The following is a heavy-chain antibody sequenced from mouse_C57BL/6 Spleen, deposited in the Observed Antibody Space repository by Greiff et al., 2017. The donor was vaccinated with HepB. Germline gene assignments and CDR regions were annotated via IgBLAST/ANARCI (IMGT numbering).Heavy chain of an antibody. J-gene: IGHJ3*01. CDR3: ARAYYDSSYLFAC. V-gene: IGHV1-64*01. D-gene: IGHD1-1*01. CDR1: GYTFTSYW. Sequence: QVQLQQPGAELVKPGASVKLSCKASGYTFTSYWMHWVKQRPGQGLEWIGVIHPNSGSTNYNEKFKSKATLTVDKSSSTAYMKLSSLPSEDSAVYYCARAYYDSSYLFACWGQGALVTVSA. CDR2: IHPNSGST.